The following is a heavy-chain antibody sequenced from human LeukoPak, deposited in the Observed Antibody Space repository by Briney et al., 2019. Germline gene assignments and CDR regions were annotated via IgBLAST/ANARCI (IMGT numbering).Heavy chain of an antibody. V-gene: IGHV4-38-2*02. CDR1: GYSISSGYY. D-gene: IGHD2-2*01. CDR3: ARVRGYCSSTICYRYYFDY. Sequence: KPSETLSLTGTVSGYSISSGYYWGWIRQPPGKGLEWIGTIYHSGSTYYNPSLKSRVTISVDTSKNQFSLKLTSVTAADTAVYYCARVRGYCSSTICYRYYFDYWGQGTLVTVSS. CDR2: IYHSGST. J-gene: IGHJ4*02.